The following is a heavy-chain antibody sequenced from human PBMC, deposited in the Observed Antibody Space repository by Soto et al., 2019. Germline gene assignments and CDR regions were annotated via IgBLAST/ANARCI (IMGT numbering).Heavy chain of an antibody. J-gene: IGHJ4*02. CDR3: ARARGRYCTNGVCYLYYFDY. V-gene: IGHV4-34*01. CDR2: INHSGST. D-gene: IGHD2-8*01. Sequence: PSETLSLTCAVYGGSFSGYYWSWIRQPPGKGLEWIGEINHSGSTNYNPSLKSRVTISVDTSKNQFSLKLSSVTAADTAVYYCARARGRYCTNGVCYLYYFDYWGQGTLVTVSS. CDR1: GGSFSGYY.